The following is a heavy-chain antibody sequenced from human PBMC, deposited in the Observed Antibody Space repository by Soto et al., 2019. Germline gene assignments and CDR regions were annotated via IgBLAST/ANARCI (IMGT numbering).Heavy chain of an antibody. CDR1: GFSFSEYS. J-gene: IGHJ4*02. D-gene: IGHD3-22*01. V-gene: IGHV3-7*05. Sequence: GSLRLSCAASGFSFSEYSMSWVRQAPGKGLEWVANIKQDGSEKYYVDSVKGRFTISRDNAKNSLYLQMNSLRAEDTAVYYCAREIYDSSGPFDYWGQGTLVTVSS. CDR3: AREIYDSSGPFDY. CDR2: IKQDGSEK.